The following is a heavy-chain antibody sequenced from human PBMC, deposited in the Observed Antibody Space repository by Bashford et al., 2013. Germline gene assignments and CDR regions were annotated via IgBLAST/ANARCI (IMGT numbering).Heavy chain of an antibody. D-gene: IGHD3-22*01. CDR1: GGSTSSYY. Sequence: SETLSLTCTVSGGSTSSYYWSWIRQPAGKGLEWIGRINTSGSTNYNPSLKSRVTMSVDTSKNQFSLKLTSVTTADTAVYYCARGVYYDNSGKSPLDYWGQGTLVTVSS. CDR2: INTSGST. CDR3: ARGVYYDNSGKSPLDY. J-gene: IGHJ4*02. V-gene: IGHV4-4*07.